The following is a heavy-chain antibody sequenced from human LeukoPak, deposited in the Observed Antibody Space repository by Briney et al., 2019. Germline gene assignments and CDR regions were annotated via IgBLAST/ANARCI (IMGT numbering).Heavy chain of an antibody. Sequence: PSETLSLTCGVSGGSISSSSYYWGWIRQPPGKGLEWVGTIYYSGSTYYNPSLKSRVTVSVDTSKSQFSLKLSSVTAADTAVYYCARQGWSSASGYYFDYWGQGTLVTVSS. J-gene: IGHJ4*02. CDR1: GGSISSSSYY. CDR3: ARQGWSSASGYYFDY. CDR2: IYYSGST. V-gene: IGHV4-39*01. D-gene: IGHD6-19*01.